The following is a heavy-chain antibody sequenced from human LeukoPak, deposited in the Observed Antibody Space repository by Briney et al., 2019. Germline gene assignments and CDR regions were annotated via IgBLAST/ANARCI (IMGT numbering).Heavy chain of an antibody. Sequence: GGSLRLSCVASGFIFSNYGMHWVRQAPGKGLEWVAVIWYDGSKKYFADSVKGRFTTSRDNSKNTLYLQMNSLRAEDTAIYYCARELYTYYLDYWGQGTLVTVSS. CDR1: GFIFSNYG. CDR3: ARELYTYYLDY. V-gene: IGHV3-33*01. D-gene: IGHD3-10*01. J-gene: IGHJ4*02. CDR2: IWYDGSKK.